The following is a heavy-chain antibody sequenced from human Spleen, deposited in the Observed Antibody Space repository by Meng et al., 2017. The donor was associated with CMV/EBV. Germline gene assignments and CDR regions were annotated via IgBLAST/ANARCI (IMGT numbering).Heavy chain of an antibody. CDR1: GFTFSSYS. J-gene: IGHJ4*02. Sequence: GESLKISCAASGFTFSSYSMNWVRQAPGKGLEWVSHISSGSASIRHADSMKGRFTISRDNAKNSLYLQMNSLRAEDTAVYYCARRHCSNGICFFDYWGQGTLVTVS. V-gene: IGHV3-48*04. CDR2: ISSGSASI. CDR3: ARRHCSNGICFFDY. D-gene: IGHD2-8*01.